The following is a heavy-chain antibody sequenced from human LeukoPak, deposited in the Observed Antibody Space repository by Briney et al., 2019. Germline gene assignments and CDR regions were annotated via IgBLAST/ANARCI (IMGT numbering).Heavy chain of an antibody. CDR3: ARDSSSGNYFYFDY. V-gene: IGHV3-53*01. CDR2: IYNDGRT. Sequence: GGSLRLSCAASAFTVSSNYMSWVCQAPGKGLEWVSVIYNDGRTYYADSVKGRFTISRDNSKNTLYLQMNSLRVEDTAVYYCARDSSSGNYFYFDYWGQGTLVTVSS. D-gene: IGHD3-22*01. J-gene: IGHJ4*02. CDR1: AFTVSSNY.